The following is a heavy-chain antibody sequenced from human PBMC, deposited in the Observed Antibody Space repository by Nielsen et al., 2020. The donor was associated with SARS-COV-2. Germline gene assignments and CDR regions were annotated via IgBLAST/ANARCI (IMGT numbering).Heavy chain of an antibody. V-gene: IGHV4-31*03. CDR2: IYYSGST. D-gene: IGHD3-10*01. CDR3: ASIQHRGVYSTYYYGSGAPYDY. CDR1: GGSISSGGYY. J-gene: IGHJ4*02. Sequence: SETLSLTCTVSGGSISSGGYYWSWIRQHPGKGLEWIGYIYYSGSTYYNPSLKSRVTISVDTSKNQFSLKVSSVTAADTAVYYCASIQHRGVYSTYYYGSGAPYDYWGQGTLVTVSS.